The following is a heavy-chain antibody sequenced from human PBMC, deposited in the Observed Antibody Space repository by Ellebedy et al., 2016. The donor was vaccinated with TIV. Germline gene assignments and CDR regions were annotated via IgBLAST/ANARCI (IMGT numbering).Heavy chain of an antibody. CDR3: ARGVGGAYNWFDP. CDR2: IYYSGST. V-gene: IGHV4-59*01. D-gene: IGHD1-26*01. CDR1: GGSITRYY. J-gene: IGHJ5*02. Sequence: SETLSLTXTVSGGSITRYYWTWIRKPPGKGLEWIGNIYYSGSTHYNPSLKSRLTISVDTSNTQYTLKLSSVTAADTAVYYCARGVGGAYNWFDPWGQGTLVTVSS.